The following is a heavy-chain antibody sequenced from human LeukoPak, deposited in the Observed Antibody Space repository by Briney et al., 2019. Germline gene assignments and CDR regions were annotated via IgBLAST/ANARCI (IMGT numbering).Heavy chain of an antibody. D-gene: IGHD3-16*02. Sequence: SETLSLTCAVYGGSFSGYYWSWIRQPPGKGLEWIGEINHSGSTNYNPSLKSRVTISVDTSKNQFSLKLSSVTAADTAVYYCAREAYDYVWGSYRYFDYWGQGTLVTVSS. V-gene: IGHV4-34*01. CDR2: INHSGST. CDR3: AREAYDYVWGSYRYFDY. CDR1: GGSFSGYY. J-gene: IGHJ4*02.